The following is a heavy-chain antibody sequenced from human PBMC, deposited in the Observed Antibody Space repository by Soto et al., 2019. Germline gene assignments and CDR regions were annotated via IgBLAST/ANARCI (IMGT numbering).Heavy chain of an antibody. D-gene: IGHD2-21*01. CDR2: IYYSGSP. CDR1: GGSISSGGYY. CDR3: AASCVGCGGFIYYGMDV. J-gene: IGHJ6*02. V-gene: IGHV4-31*03. Sequence: QVQLQESGPGLVKPSQTLSLTCTVSGGSISSGGYYWSWIRQHPGKGLEWIGYIYYSGSPYYNPSLKSRGTISVDTSKNQLSLKLSSVTAADTAVYYCAASCVGCGGFIYYGMDVGGQGPTVTVSS.